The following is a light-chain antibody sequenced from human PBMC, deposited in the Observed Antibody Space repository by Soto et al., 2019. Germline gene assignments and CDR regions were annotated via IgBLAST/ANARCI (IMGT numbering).Light chain of an antibody. CDR2: GAS. V-gene: IGKV1-9*01. J-gene: IGKJ4*01. Sequence: IQLTQSPSSLSASGGDRVTITCRASQGIGSNLAWYQQKPGEAPKLLVYGASTLQGGVPSRFSGSGSGTLFTLTITSLQPEDFATYFCQQSNSYPLTFGGGTKVEIK. CDR1: QGIGSN. CDR3: QQSNSYPLT.